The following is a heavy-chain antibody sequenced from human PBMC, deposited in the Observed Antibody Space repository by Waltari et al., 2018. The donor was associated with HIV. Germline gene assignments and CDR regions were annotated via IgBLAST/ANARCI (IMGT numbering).Heavy chain of an antibody. V-gene: IGHV1-2*06. D-gene: IGHD2-2*02. CDR2: INPNSGGT. CDR1: GYTFTVYD. Sequence: QVQLVQSGAEVKKTGASGKVSCKASGYTFTVYDMHWVRQAPGQGLDWMGRINPNSGGTNYAQKFQGRVTMTRDTSISTAYMELSRLRSDDTAVYYCARGDYCSSTSCYINGMDVWGQGTTVTVSS. CDR3: ARGDYCSSTSCYINGMDV. J-gene: IGHJ6*02.